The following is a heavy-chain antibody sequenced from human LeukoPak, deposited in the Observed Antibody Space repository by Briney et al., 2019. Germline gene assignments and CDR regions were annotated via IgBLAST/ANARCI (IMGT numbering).Heavy chain of an antibody. CDR2: IWYDGSNK. CDR1: GFTFSSYG. D-gene: IGHD3-22*01. V-gene: IGHV3-33*01. CDR3: ARLSSPYYYDSSGYLEYFQH. Sequence: PGGSLRLSCAASGFTFSSYGMHWVRQAPGKGLEWVAVIWYDGSNKYYADSVKGRFTISRDNSKNTLYLQMNSLRAEDTAVYYCARLSSPYYYDSSGYLEYFQHWGQGTLVTVSS. J-gene: IGHJ1*01.